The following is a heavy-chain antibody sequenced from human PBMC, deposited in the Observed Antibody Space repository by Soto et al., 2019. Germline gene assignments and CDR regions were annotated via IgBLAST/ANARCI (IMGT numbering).Heavy chain of an antibody. Sequence: SETLSLTCTVSGGSISSGDYYWSWIRQPPGKGLEWIGYIYYSGSTYYNPSLKSRVTISVDTSKNQFSLKLSSVTAADTAVYYCARDIYDSSGYLDYGGQGTLVTVSS. V-gene: IGHV4-30-4*01. CDR3: ARDIYDSSGYLDY. CDR2: IYYSGST. D-gene: IGHD3-22*01. CDR1: GGSISSGDYY. J-gene: IGHJ4*02.